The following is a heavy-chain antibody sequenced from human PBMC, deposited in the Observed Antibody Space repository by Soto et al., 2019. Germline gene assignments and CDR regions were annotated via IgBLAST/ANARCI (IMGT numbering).Heavy chain of an antibody. D-gene: IGHD6-19*01. CDR1: GGSINSSSYF. Sequence: SETLSLTCSVSGGSINSSSYFWGWVRQPPGKGLEWTGSIYYSGSTYYNPSLRSRVTISVDTSKNQFSLKLSSVTAADTAVFYCARHYSSGSRNWFDTWGQGTLVTVSS. CDR3: ARHYSSGSRNWFDT. V-gene: IGHV4-39*01. CDR2: IYYSGST. J-gene: IGHJ5*02.